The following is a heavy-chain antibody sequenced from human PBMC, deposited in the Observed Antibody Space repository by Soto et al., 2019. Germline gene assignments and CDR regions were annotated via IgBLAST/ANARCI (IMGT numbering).Heavy chain of an antibody. CDR1: GYTFTGYY. D-gene: IGHD6-13*01. Sequence: VKVSCKASGYTFTGYYMHWVRQAPGQGLEWMGWINPNSGGTNYAQKFQGWVTMTRDTSISTAYMELSRLRSDDTAVYYCASSSPQVIAAAGGDYYYYGMDVWGQGTTVTVSS. CDR3: ASSSPQVIAAAGGDYYYYGMDV. V-gene: IGHV1-2*04. CDR2: INPNSGGT. J-gene: IGHJ6*02.